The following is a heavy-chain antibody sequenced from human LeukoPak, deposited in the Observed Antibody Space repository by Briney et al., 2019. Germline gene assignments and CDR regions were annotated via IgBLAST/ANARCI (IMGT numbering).Heavy chain of an antibody. CDR1: GDSVSSNSAA. J-gene: IGHJ6*02. Sequence: SHTLSLTCAISGDSVSSNSAAWNWIRQSPSRGLEWLARTYYRSKWYYDYALSVKSPITINPDTSKSQFSLQLNSVTPEDTAVYYCARGRPSYYGMDVWGQGTTVTVSS. V-gene: IGHV6-1*01. CDR3: ARGRPSYYGMDV. D-gene: IGHD6-6*01. CDR2: TYYRSKWYY.